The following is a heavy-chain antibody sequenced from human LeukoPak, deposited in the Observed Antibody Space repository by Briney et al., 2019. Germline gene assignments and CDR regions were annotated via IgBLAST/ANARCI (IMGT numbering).Heavy chain of an antibody. CDR3: ATVLGAYCGGDCYPDPYYYYGMDV. Sequence: SVKVSCKASGGTFSSYAISWVRQAPGQGLEWMGRIIPILGIANYAQKFQGRVTITADKSTSTAYMELSSLRSEDTAVYYCATVLGAYCGGDCYPDPYYYYGMDVWGQGTTVTVS. CDR2: IIPILGIA. CDR1: GGTFSSYA. D-gene: IGHD2-21*02. J-gene: IGHJ6*02. V-gene: IGHV1-69*04.